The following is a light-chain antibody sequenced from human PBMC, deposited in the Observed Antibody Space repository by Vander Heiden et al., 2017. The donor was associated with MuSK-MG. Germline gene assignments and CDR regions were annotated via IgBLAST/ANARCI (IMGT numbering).Light chain of an antibody. J-gene: IGKJ5*01. Sequence: EIVLTQSPGTLSLSPGERATLSCRASQRIDSTYFAGYQQKPGQAPELLIYATSGRATGVPDRFSGSGSGTDFTLTISRLEPEDFAVYYCQQYGTSLPITFGQGTRLEIK. CDR2: ATS. CDR3: QQYGTSLPIT. CDR1: QRIDSTY. V-gene: IGKV3-20*01.